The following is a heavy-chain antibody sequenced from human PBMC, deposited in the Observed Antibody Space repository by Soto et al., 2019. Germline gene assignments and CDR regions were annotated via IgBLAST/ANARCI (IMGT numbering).Heavy chain of an antibody. J-gene: IGHJ6*02. CDR2: INPSGGST. Sequence: ASVEVSCKASGYTFTSYYRHWVRQAPGQGLEWMGIINPSGGSTSYAQKFQGRVTMTRDTSTSTVYMELSSLRSEDTAVYYCARIGFITITAGGMDVWGQGTTVTVSS. CDR3: ARIGFITITAGGMDV. D-gene: IGHD3-3*01. V-gene: IGHV1-46*01. CDR1: GYTFTSYY.